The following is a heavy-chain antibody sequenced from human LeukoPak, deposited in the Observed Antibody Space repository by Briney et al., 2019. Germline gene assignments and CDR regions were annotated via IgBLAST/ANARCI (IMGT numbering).Heavy chain of an antibody. V-gene: IGHV4-61*10. CDR3: AREGARWEPSFSALDT. D-gene: IGHD1-26*01. CDR1: GDSISSGDYY. CDR2: IYYSGST. J-gene: IGHJ3*02. Sequence: PSETLSLTCTVSGDSISSGDYYWSWIRQPAGKGLEWIGYIYYSGSTSYNPSLKSRVTISVDTSKNQFSLKLSSVTAADTAVYYCAREGARWEPSFSALDTWGQGTMVTVSS.